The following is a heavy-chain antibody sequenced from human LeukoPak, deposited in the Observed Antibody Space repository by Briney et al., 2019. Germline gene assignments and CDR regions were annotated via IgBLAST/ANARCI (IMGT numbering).Heavy chain of an antibody. CDR3: ARDMHIGYCSSTSCSDAFDI. J-gene: IGHJ3*02. D-gene: IGHD2-2*01. CDR1: GFTVSSNY. Sequence: AGGSLRLSCAASGFTVSSNYMSWVRQAPGKGLEWVANIKQDGSEKYYVDSVKGRFTISRDNAKNSLYLQMNSLRAEDTAVYYCARDMHIGYCSSTSCSDAFDIWGQGTMVTVSS. V-gene: IGHV3-7*03. CDR2: IKQDGSEK.